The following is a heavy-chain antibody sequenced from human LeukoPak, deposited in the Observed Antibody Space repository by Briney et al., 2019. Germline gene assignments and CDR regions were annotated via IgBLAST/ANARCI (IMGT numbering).Heavy chain of an antibody. CDR1: GFTFDDYA. D-gene: IGHD3-10*01. J-gene: IGHJ4*02. V-gene: IGHV3-43*02. CDR3: AKDFLGARDQLLWFGELPAGFDY. CDR2: ISGDGGST. Sequence: PGGSLRLSCAASGFTFDDYAMHWVRQAPGKGLEWVSLISGDGGSTYYADSVKGRFTISRDNSKNSLYLQMHSLRTEDTALYYCAKDFLGARDQLLWFGELPAGFDYWGQGTLVTVSS.